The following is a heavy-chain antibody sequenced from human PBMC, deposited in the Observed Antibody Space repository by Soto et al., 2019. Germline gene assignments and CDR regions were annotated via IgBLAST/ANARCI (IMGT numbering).Heavy chain of an antibody. CDR3: ARVSGSGSWSDY. J-gene: IGHJ4*02. Sequence: SETLSLTCTVSGGSISSGDYYWSWIRQPPGKGLEWIGYIYYSGSTYYNPSLKSRVTISVDTSKNQFSLKLSSVTAADTAVYYCARVSGSGSWSDYWGQGTLVTVSS. V-gene: IGHV4-30-4*01. CDR1: GGSISSGDYY. CDR2: IYYSGST. D-gene: IGHD3-10*01.